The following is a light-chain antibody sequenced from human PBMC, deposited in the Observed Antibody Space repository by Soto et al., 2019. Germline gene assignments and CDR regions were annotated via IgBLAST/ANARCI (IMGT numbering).Light chain of an antibody. CDR1: QSVSIN. V-gene: IGKV3-15*01. J-gene: IGKJ3*01. CDR2: GAS. CDR3: QQYNNWPL. Sequence: EIVMTQSPATLSVSPGERATLSCRASQSVSINVAWYQHKPGQAPRLLIFGASTSATGIPARFSGSGSGTEFTITISSLQSEDFAVYYCQQYNNWPLFGPGTKVD.